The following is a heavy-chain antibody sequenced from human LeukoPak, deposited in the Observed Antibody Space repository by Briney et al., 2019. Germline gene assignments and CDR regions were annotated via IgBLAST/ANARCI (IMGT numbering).Heavy chain of an antibody. Sequence: GGSLRLSCAASGFTFSNAWMSWVRQAPGKGLEWVGRIKSKTDGGTTDYAAPVKGRFTISRDDSKNTLYLQMNSLKTEDTAVYYCTTLVLEDGSGGRRNWGQGTLVTVSS. J-gene: IGHJ4*02. V-gene: IGHV3-15*01. D-gene: IGHD3-10*01. CDR3: TTLVLEDGSGGRRN. CDR2: IKSKTDGGTT. CDR1: GFTFSNAW.